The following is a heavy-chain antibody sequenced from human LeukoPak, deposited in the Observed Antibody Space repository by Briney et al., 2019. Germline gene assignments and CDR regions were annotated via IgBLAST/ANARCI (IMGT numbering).Heavy chain of an antibody. CDR1: GFTFSSYG. J-gene: IGHJ6*03. V-gene: IGHV3-30*02. CDR3: AKDPWTADCSSTSCRGRYYYYYMDV. D-gene: IGHD2-2*01. Sequence: GGSLRLSCAASGFTFSSYGMHWVRQAPGKGLEWVAFIRYDGSNKYYADSVKGRFTISRDNSKNTLYLQMNSLRAEDTAVYYCAKDPWTADCSSTSCRGRYYYYYMDVWGKGTTVTVSS. CDR2: IRYDGSNK.